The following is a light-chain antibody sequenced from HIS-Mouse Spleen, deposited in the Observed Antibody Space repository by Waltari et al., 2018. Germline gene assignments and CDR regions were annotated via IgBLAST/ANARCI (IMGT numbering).Light chain of an antibody. J-gene: IGKJ5*01. CDR3: QQYNNWPPMIA. V-gene: IGKV3D-15*03. CDR1: QSVSSN. Sequence: EIVMTQSPATLSVSPGERATLSCRASQSVSSNLAWYQKKPGQAPRLLIYGASIRATGIPARFSGSGSGKEFTLTISILQSEDFAVYYCQQYNNWPPMIAFGQGTRLEIK. CDR2: GAS.